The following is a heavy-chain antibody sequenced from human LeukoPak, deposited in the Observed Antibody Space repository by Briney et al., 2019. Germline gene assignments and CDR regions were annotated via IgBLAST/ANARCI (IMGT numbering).Heavy chain of an antibody. CDR3: ARFIVAAGSPLYFDY. V-gene: IGHV1-2*02. J-gene: IGHJ4*02. D-gene: IGHD6-13*01. CDR1: GYTFTGYY. Sequence: GASVKVSCKASGYTFTGYYVHWVRQAPGQGLEWVGWINSNNGGTSYAQKFQGRVTMTRDTSITTAYMELPSLTSDDTAVYYCARFIVAAGSPLYFDYWGQGTLVTVSS. CDR2: INSNNGGT.